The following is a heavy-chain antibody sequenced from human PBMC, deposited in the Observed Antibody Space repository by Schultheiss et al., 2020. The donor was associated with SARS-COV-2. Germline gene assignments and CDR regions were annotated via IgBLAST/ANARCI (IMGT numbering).Heavy chain of an antibody. V-gene: IGHV5-51*01. D-gene: IGHD2-2*02. Sequence: GGSLRLSCKGSGYSFTSYWIGWVRQMPGKGLECMGIIYPGDSDTRYSPSFQGQVTISADKSISTAYLQWSSLKASDTAMYYCARHLGRYCSSTSCYTGWFDPWGQGTLVTVSS. CDR3: ARHLGRYCSSTSCYTGWFDP. CDR1: GYSFTSYW. CDR2: IYPGDSDT. J-gene: IGHJ5*02.